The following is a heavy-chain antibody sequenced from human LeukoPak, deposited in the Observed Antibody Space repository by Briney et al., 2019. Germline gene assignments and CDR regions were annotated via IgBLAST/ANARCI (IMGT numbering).Heavy chain of an antibody. J-gene: IGHJ5*02. CDR1: GYTFTGYY. D-gene: IGHD4-17*01. V-gene: IGHV1-2*06. CDR2: INPNSGGT. Sequence: ASVKVSCKASGYTFTGYYMHGVRQAPGQGLEWMGRINPNSGGTNYAQKFQGRVTMTRDTSISTAYMELSRLRSDDTAVYYCARGPTVTTRYNWFDPWGQGTLVTVSS. CDR3: ARGPTVTTRYNWFDP.